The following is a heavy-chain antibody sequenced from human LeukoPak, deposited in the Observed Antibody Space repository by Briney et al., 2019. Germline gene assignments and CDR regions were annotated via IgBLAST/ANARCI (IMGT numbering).Heavy chain of an antibody. CDR2: VSTYNSET. CDR3: ALDNWNEFDP. J-gene: IGHJ5*02. Sequence: WASVKVSFKASGYRFSSNGISWVRQAPGQGLEWVGWVSTYNSETNYAPKFQGRVAMTKDTFTSTVYMELRSLRTDDTAVYYCALDNWNEFDPWGQGTLVTVSS. V-gene: IGHV1-18*01. D-gene: IGHD1-20*01. CDR1: GYRFSSNG.